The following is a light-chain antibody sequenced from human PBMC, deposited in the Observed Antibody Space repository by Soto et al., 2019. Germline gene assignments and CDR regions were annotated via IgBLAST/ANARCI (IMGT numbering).Light chain of an antibody. J-gene: IGKJ5*01. CDR2: DAS. V-gene: IGKV3-20*01. CDR3: QQYGSSPRT. Sequence: TQSPASLSLSPGERATLSCRASQSVSSYLAWYQQKPGQAPRLLMYDASTRATGIPDRFSGSGSETDFTLTIARLEPEDFAVYYCQQYGSSPRTFGQRTLPEVK. CDR1: QSVSSY.